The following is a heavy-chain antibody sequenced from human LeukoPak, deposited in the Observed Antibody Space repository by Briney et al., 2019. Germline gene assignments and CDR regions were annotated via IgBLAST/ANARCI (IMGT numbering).Heavy chain of an antibody. CDR1: GGSFSGYY. V-gene: IGHV4-34*01. CDR3: ARGQSSGYYPRLFWFDP. Sequence: SETLSLTCAVYGGSFSGYYWSWIRQPPGKGLEWIGEINHSGSTNYNPSHKSRVTISVDTSKNQFSLKLSSVTAADTAVYYCARGQSSGYYPRLFWFDPWGQGTLVTVSS. CDR2: INHSGST. J-gene: IGHJ5*02. D-gene: IGHD3-22*01.